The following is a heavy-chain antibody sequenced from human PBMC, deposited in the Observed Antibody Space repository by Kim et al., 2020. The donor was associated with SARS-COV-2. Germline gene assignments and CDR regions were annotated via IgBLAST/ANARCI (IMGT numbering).Heavy chain of an antibody. Sequence: GGSLRLSCAASGFTFSSYWMTWVRQAPGKGLEWVASIKEDGSKKYYVDSVKGRFTISRDNAKNSLDLQMNSLRAEDRAMYYCARDLPWELPDYWGQGTL. CDR3: ARDLPWELPDY. V-gene: IGHV3-7*01. CDR2: IKEDGSKK. J-gene: IGHJ4*02. CDR1: GFTFSSYW. D-gene: IGHD1-26*01.